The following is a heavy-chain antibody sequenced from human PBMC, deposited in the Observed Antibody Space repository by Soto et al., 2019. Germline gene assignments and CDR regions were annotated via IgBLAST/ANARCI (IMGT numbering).Heavy chain of an antibody. CDR1: GYTFTGYY. J-gene: IGHJ4*02. Sequence: QVRLVQSGAEVKKPGASVKVSCKASGYTFTGYYMHWVRQAPGQGLEWMGWINPNSGGTNYAQKFQGRVTMTRDTSISTAYMELSRLRSDDTAVYYCARVQQQLVPNPSLGYWGQGTLVTVSS. V-gene: IGHV1-2*02. D-gene: IGHD6-13*01. CDR3: ARVQQQLVPNPSLGY. CDR2: INPNSGGT.